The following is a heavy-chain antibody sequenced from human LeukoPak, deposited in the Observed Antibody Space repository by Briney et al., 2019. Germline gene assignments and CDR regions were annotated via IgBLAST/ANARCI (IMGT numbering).Heavy chain of an antibody. D-gene: IGHD3-9*01. V-gene: IGHV1-8*02. CDR3: ARERFDGSDY. Sequence: ASVKVSCMASGYTFTSYDINWVRQATGQGLEWMGWMNPNSGNTGYAQKFEGRVTITRDTSISTAYMELRRLTSDDTAVYYCARERFDGSDYWGQGTLVTVSS. CDR1: GYTFTSYD. J-gene: IGHJ4*02. CDR2: MNPNSGNT.